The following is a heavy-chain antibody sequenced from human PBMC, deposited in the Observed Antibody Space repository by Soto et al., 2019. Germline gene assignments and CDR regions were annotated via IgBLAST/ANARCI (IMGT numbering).Heavy chain of an antibody. J-gene: IGHJ6*03. CDR1: GFTFDDYA. CDR2: ISRNSGSI. Sequence: GGSLRLSCAASGFTFDDYAMHWVRQAPGKGLEWVSGISRNSGSIGYADSVKGRFTISRDNAKNSLYLQMNSLRAEDTALYYCAKESIAVAGSPVPYYYYYMDVWGKGTTVTVSS. CDR3: AKESIAVAGSPVPYYYYYMDV. V-gene: IGHV3-9*01. D-gene: IGHD6-19*01.